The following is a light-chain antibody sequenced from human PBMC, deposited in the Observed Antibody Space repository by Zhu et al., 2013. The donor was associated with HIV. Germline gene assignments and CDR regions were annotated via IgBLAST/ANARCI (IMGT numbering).Light chain of an antibody. CDR3: QVWRSSPDQYV. J-gene: IGLJ1*01. V-gene: IGLV3-21*01. Sequence: SYELAQPPSVSVAPGETATLTCGGDFYRSDTVNWYQQKAGQAPALVANHNSDRPSGIPGRFSASNSGKTATLTISRVEAGDEADYYCQVWRSSPDQYVFGSGTKVTVL. CDR2: HNS. CDR1: FYRSDT.